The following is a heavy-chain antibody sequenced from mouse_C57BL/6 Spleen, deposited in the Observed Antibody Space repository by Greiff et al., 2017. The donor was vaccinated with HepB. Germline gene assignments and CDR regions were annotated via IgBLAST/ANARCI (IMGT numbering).Heavy chain of an antibody. CDR1: GYTFTDYY. D-gene: IGHD1-1*01. CDR2: INPYNGGT. J-gene: IGHJ2*01. Sequence: EVQLQQSGPVLVKPGASVKMSCKASGYTFTDYYMNWVKQSHGKSLEWIGVINPYNGGTSYNQKFKGKATLTVDKSSSTAYMELNSLTSEDSAVYYCARYVTTVVGGVDYWGQGTTLTVAS. CDR3: ARYVTTVVGGVDY. V-gene: IGHV1-19*01.